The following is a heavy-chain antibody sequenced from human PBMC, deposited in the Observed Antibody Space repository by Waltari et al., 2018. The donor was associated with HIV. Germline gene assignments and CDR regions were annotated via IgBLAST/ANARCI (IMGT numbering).Heavy chain of an antibody. D-gene: IGHD3-22*01. CDR1: GFAFVSYA. Sequence: EVQLMESGGDLVQPGGSRRLSCAASGFAFVSYAITWVRQSPERGLEWGAAIDGSRTKSFYADSVKGRFTLSRDNSKNTVFLQMNSFRAADTAIYYCAKAFYEDTAYYYDFWGRGTRVTVSS. V-gene: IGHV3-23*01. J-gene: IGHJ4*02. CDR2: IDGSRTKS. CDR3: AKAFYEDTAYYYDF.